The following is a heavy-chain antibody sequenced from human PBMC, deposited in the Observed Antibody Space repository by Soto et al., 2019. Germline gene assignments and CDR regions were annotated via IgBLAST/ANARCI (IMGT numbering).Heavy chain of an antibody. CDR2: IYFSGAT. J-gene: IGHJ4*02. D-gene: IGHD6-19*01. V-gene: IGHV4-61*03. CDR3: VRVHADYSSCYFLDY. CDR1: GASVSSGDYY. Sequence: QVQLQEAGPGLVKPSETLALNCSVSGASVSSGDYYWSWIRQPPGKGLEWIGYIYFSGATSYAPSLKRRVSISLDTSNDRFCLKVKSVSASDTAFYYCVRVHADYSSCYFLDYWGQGLLVSVSS.